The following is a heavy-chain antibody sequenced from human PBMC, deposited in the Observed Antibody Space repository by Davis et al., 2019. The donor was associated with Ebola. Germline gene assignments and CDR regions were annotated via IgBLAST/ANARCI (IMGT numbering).Heavy chain of an antibody. CDR1: GFGFRSHW. J-gene: IGHJ4*02. Sequence: GGSLRLSCESSGFGFRSHWIGWVRPRPGKGLDWMGMVIPGDSDPVYSPSFQGQVTISVDTSTRTVHLQWSSLKASDTGIYYCARGTPGVSTFFFFDSWGQGTPVTVSS. D-gene: IGHD4-11*01. CDR2: VIPGDSDP. CDR3: ARGTPGVSTFFFFDS. V-gene: IGHV5-51*01.